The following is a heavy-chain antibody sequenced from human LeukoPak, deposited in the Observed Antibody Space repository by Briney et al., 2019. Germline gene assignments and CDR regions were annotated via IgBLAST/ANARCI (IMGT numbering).Heavy chain of an antibody. CDR1: GYSFTSYW. D-gene: IGHD1-26*01. Sequence: GESLKISCKGSGYSFTSYWIGWVRQMPGKGLEWMGIIYPGDSDTRYSPSFQGQVTISADKSISTAYLQWSSLKASDTAMYYCARSGIPVGYYYGMDVWGQGTTVTVSS. J-gene: IGHJ6*02. V-gene: IGHV5-51*01. CDR2: IYPGDSDT. CDR3: ARSGIPVGYYYGMDV.